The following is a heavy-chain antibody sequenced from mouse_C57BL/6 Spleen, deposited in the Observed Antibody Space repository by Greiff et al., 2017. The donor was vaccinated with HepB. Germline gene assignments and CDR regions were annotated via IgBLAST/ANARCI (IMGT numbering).Heavy chain of an antibody. V-gene: IGHV1-54*01. CDR1: GYAFTNYL. CDR2: INPGSGGT. CDR3: ARYGNYGGY. D-gene: IGHD2-1*01. J-gene: IGHJ2*01. Sequence: VQLQESGAELVRPGTSVKVSCKASGYAFTNYLIEWVKQRPGQGLEWIGVINPGSGGTNYNEKFKGKATLTADKSSSTAYMQLSSLTSEDSAVYFCARYGNYGGYWGQGTTLTVSS.